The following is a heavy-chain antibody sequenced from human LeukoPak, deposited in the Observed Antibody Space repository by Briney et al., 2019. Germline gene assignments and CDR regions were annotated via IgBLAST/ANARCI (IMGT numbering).Heavy chain of an antibody. Sequence: GASVKVSCKASGGTFSSYAISWVRQAPGQGLEWMGGIIPIFGTTNYAQKFQDRVTITADKSTSTAYMELSSLRSEDTAVYYCARTTESYDRSGYWVYYFDYWGQGTLVTVSS. CDR3: ARTTESYDRSGYWVYYFDY. J-gene: IGHJ4*02. CDR2: IIPIFGTT. V-gene: IGHV1-69*06. D-gene: IGHD3-22*01. CDR1: GGTFSSYA.